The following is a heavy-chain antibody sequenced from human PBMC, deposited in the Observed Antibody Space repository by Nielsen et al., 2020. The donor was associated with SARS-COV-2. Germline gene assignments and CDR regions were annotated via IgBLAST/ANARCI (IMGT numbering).Heavy chain of an antibody. D-gene: IGHD6-13*01. CDR1: GGSFSGYY. V-gene: IGHV4-34*01. Sequence: SETLSLTCAVYGGSFSGYYWSWIRQPPGKGLEWIGEINHSGSTNYNPSLKSRVTISVDTSKNQFSLKLSSVTAADTAVYYCARGHKGAAAGYYFDYWGQGTLATVSS. CDR3: ARGHKGAAAGYYFDY. CDR2: INHSGST. J-gene: IGHJ4*02.